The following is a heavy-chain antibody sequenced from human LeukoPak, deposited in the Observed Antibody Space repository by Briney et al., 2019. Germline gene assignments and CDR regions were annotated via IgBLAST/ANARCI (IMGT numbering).Heavy chain of an antibody. CDR1: GFTFSSYA. D-gene: IGHD3-22*01. V-gene: IGHV3-23*01. Sequence: GGSLRLSCAASGFTFSSYAMSWVRQAPGKGLEWVSAISGSGGSTYYADSVKGRFTISRDNSKNTLYLQMNSLRAEDTAVYYCAKDSYYYDSSGYYRGYYGMDVWGQGTTVTVSS. CDR2: ISGSGGST. J-gene: IGHJ6*02. CDR3: AKDSYYYDSSGYYRGYYGMDV.